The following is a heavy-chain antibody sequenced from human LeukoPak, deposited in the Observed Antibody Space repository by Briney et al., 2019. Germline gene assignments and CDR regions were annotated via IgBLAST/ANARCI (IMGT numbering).Heavy chain of an antibody. V-gene: IGHV3-11*06. CDR1: GFTFSDYY. J-gene: IGHJ4*02. D-gene: IGHD3-22*01. Sequence: GGSLRLSCAASGFTFSDYYMSWIRQAPGKGLEWVSSISSSSSYIYYADSVKGRFTISRDNAKNSLYLQMNSLRAEDTAVYYCARGYYDSSGYYTILGYWGQGTLVTVSS. CDR2: ISSSSSYI. CDR3: ARGYYDSSGYYTILGY.